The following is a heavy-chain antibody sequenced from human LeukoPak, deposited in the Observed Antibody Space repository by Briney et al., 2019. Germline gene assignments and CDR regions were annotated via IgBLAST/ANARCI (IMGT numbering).Heavy chain of an antibody. V-gene: IGHV3-53*01. J-gene: IGHJ4*02. CDR3: ARDSSSGWYHDY. CDR1: GFTVSSSY. D-gene: IGHD6-19*01. Sequence: PGGSLRLSCAASGFTVSSSYMSWVRQALGKGLEWVSVIYSGGNTYYADSVKGRFTISRDNSKNTLYLQMNSLRAEDTAVYYCARDSSSGWYHDYWGQGTLVTVSS. CDR2: IYSGGNT.